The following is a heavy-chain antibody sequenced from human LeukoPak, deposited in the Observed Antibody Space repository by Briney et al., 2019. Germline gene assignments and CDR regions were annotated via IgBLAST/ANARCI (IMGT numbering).Heavy chain of an antibody. V-gene: IGHV1-2*02. CDR3: ARADFIDAGPYLIGP. Sequence: ASVKVSCKTSGYSFTDYYIHWVRQAPGQGLEWMAWVNTKTGRTSSARKFQGRVTMTRDPSITTVYMDMAWLTSDDTAIYFCARADFIDAGPYLIGPWGQGTLVTVSS. J-gene: IGHJ5*02. CDR1: GYSFTDYY. D-gene: IGHD3-3*01. CDR2: VNTKTGRT.